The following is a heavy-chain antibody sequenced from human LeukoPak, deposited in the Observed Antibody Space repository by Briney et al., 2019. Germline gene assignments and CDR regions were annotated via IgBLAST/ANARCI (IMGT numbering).Heavy chain of an antibody. J-gene: IGHJ3*02. D-gene: IGHD5-18*01. CDR2: ISWNSGSI. Sequence: GRSLRLSCAASGFTFDDYAMHWVRQAPGKGLEWVSGISWNSGSIGYADSVKGRFTISRDNAKNSLYLQMNSLRAEDTAVYYRARGRLDTAMVLSRAFDIWGQGTMVTVSS. CDR3: ARGRLDTAMVLSRAFDI. V-gene: IGHV3-9*01. CDR1: GFTFDDYA.